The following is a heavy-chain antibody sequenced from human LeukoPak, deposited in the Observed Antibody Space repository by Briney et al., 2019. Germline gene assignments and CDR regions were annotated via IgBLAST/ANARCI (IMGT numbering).Heavy chain of an antibody. CDR3: ASLDY. CDR1: GFTFSIYW. V-gene: IGHV3-74*01. CDR2: INSDGSST. Sequence: PGGSLRLSCAASGFTFSIYWVHWVCQAPGKGLVWVSGINSDGSSTSYADSVKGRFTISRDNAKNTLYLQMNTLRAEDTAVYYCASLDYWGQGTPVTVSS. J-gene: IGHJ4*02.